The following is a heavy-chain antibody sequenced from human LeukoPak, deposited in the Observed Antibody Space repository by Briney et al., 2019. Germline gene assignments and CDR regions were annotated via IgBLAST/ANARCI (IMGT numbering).Heavy chain of an antibody. CDR2: ISGSGGGT. CDR3: ARDHEGAARNPYYFDY. CDR1: GFTFSSYA. D-gene: IGHD6-6*01. V-gene: IGHV3-23*01. Sequence: GGSLRLSCAASGFTFSSYAMSWVRQAPGKGLEWVSAISGSGGGTYYADSVKGRFTISRDNSKNTLYLQMNSLRAEDTAVYYCARDHEGAARNPYYFDYWGQGTLVTVSS. J-gene: IGHJ4*02.